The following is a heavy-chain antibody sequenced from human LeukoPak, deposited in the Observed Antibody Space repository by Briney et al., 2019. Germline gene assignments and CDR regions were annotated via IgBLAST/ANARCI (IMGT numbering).Heavy chain of an antibody. CDR2: INPNSGGT. J-gene: IGHJ1*01. V-gene: IGHV1-2*02. CDR1: GYTFTGYY. D-gene: IGHD3-22*01. CDR3: ARLVVISTTSEYFQE. Sequence: ASVKVSCKASGYTFTGYYIHWVRQAPGQGLEWMGWINPNSGGTDYAQKFQGRVTTTRDTSITTAYMELSRLRSDDTAVYYCARLVVISTTSEYFQEWGQGTLVIVSS.